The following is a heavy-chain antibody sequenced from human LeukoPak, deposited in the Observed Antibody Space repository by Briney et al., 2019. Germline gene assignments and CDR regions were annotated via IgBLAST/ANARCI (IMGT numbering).Heavy chain of an antibody. J-gene: IGHJ5*02. CDR2: VSAYNGNT. V-gene: IGHV1-18*01. CDR3: ASDLRNWFDH. Sequence: ASVKVSCKASGYTCTSYGISWVRQAPGQGLEWMGCVSAYNGNTNYAQKLQGRVTITTDTSTSTASIALRSLRSDDTAVYYCASDLRNWFDHWGQGTLVTVSS. D-gene: IGHD3-16*01. CDR1: GYTCTSYG.